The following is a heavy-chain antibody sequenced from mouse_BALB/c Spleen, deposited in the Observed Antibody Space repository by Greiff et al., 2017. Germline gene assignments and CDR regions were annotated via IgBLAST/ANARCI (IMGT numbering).Heavy chain of an antibody. CDR2: ISSGGST. Sequence: EVMLVESGGGLVKPGGSLKLSCAASGFTFSSYVMSWVRQTPEKRLEWVASISSGGSTYYSDNVKGRFTITRDNAGNILYLQMGSLRSEDTAMYYCARAGYYRYPYYYAMDYWGQGTSVTVSS. D-gene: IGHD2-14*01. CDR1: GFTFSSYV. CDR3: ARAGYYRYPYYYAMDY. V-gene: IGHV5-6-5*01. J-gene: IGHJ4*01.